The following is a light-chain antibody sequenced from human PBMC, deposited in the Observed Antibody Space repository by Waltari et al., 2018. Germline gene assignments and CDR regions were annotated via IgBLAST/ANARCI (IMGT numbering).Light chain of an antibody. J-gene: IGKJ1*01. CDR2: GAS. CDR1: QSVSSN. CDR3: QQYNNWPPGT. Sequence: EIVMTQSPATLSVSPGERATLSCRASQSVSSNLAWYQQKPGQAPRLLIYGASTRATGIPARFSGSGSGTEFTLTISSLQSEDFEVYYGQQYNNWPPGTFGQGTKVEIE. V-gene: IGKV3-15*01.